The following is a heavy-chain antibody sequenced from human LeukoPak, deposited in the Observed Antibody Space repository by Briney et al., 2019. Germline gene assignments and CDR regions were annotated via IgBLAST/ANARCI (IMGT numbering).Heavy chain of an antibody. Sequence: ASVKVSYKASGYTFTSYGISWVRQAPGQGLEWMGWISAYNGNTNYAQKLQGRVTMTTDTPTSTAYMELRSLRSDDTAVYYCARGGRYCSGGSCLGIDYWGQGTLVTVSS. CDR3: ARGGRYCSGGSCLGIDY. J-gene: IGHJ4*02. CDR2: ISAYNGNT. D-gene: IGHD2-15*01. V-gene: IGHV1-18*01. CDR1: GYTFTSYG.